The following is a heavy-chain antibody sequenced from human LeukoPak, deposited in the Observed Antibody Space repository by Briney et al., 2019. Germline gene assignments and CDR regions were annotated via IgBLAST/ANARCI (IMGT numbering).Heavy chain of an antibody. CDR3: ARAYTPFYCSGGSCSAYYFDY. CDR1: GGSFSGYY. V-gene: IGHV4-34*01. D-gene: IGHD2-15*01. CDR2: INHSGST. J-gene: IGHJ4*02. Sequence: SETLSLTCAVYGGSFSGYYWSWIRQPPGKGLEWIGEINHSGSTNYNPSLKSRVTISVDTSKHQFSLKLSSVTAADTAVYYCARAYTPFYCSGGSCSAYYFDYWGQGTLVTVSS.